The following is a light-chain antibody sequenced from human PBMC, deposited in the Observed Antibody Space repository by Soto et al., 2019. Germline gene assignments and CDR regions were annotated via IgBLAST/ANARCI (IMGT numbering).Light chain of an antibody. J-gene: IGKJ1*01. CDR1: QSVRTN. Sequence: EVMLTQSPATLSVSAGGTVTLSCRASQSVRTNVAWYQQIPGQAPRLLVYGASTRATGVPARFTGSGSGIESSLTISSLLSEDSAFYYCQQYFNWPLTWTFGPGTKVQIK. CDR3: QQYFNWPLTWT. CDR2: GAS. V-gene: IGKV3-15*01.